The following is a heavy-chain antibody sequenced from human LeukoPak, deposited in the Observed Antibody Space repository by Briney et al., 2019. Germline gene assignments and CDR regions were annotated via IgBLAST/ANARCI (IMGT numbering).Heavy chain of an antibody. CDR2: IHYSGST. V-gene: IGHV4-59*12. CDR1: GGSISSYY. Sequence: PSETLSLTCTVSGGSISSYYWSWIRQPPGKGLECIGYIHYSGSTNYNPSLKSRVTISVDTSKNQFSLKLSSVTAADTAVYYCAGDNYYDFWSGYYHFDYWGQGTLVTVSS. D-gene: IGHD3-3*01. J-gene: IGHJ4*02. CDR3: AGDNYYDFWSGYYHFDY.